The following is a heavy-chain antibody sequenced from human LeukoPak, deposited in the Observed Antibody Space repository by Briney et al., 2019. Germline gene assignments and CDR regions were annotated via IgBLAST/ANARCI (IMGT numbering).Heavy chain of an antibody. D-gene: IGHD2-2*01. CDR3: ARYRRGYCSSTSCLTYYYYYGMDV. V-gene: IGHV3-11*01. CDR1: GFTFSDYY. J-gene: IGHJ6*02. Sequence: GSLRLSCAASGFTFSDYYMSWIRQAPGKGLEWVSYISSSGSTIYYADSVKGRFTISRDNAKNSLYLQMNSLRAEDTAVYYCARYRRGYCSSTSCLTYYYYYGMDVWGQGTTVTVSS. CDR2: ISSSGSTI.